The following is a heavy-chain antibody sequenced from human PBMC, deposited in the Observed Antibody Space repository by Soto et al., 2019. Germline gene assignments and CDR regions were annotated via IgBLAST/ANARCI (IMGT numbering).Heavy chain of an antibody. CDR3: SIFPFGGSRPYAFYF. CDR2: TYYRSKWYN. J-gene: IGHJ3*01. Sequence: SQTLSLTCAMSGDSVSSNSAAWNWIRQSPSRGLEWLGRTYYRSKWYNDYAVSVKSQITINPDTSKNQFSLQLNSVTPEDTAVYYFSIFPFGGSRPYAFYFWAKGQWSPSPQ. CDR1: GDSVSSNSAA. V-gene: IGHV6-1*01. D-gene: IGHD1-26*01.